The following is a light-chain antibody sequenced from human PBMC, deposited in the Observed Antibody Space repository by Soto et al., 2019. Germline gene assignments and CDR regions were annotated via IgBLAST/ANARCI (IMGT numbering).Light chain of an antibody. CDR2: DVT. CDR3: WAYTDIALDVV. V-gene: IGLV2-14*01. J-gene: IGLJ2*01. Sequence: QSALTQPASVSGSPGQSITISCTGTSSDIGDYDYVSWYQHLPGKAPKLLIFDVTHRPSGVSDRFSGSKSGNTASLTISGVRPEGGGECDWWAYTDIALDVVFGGGTKVTVL. CDR1: SSDIGDYDY.